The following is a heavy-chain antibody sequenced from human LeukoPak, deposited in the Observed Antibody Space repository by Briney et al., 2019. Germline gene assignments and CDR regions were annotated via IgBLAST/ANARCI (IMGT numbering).Heavy chain of an antibody. CDR2: IYYSGST. CDR3: ARLDCGGDCYSTYGMDV. V-gene: IGHV4-39*01. J-gene: IGHJ6*02. D-gene: IGHD2-21*02. CDR1: GGSISSSSYY. Sequence: SKTLSLTCTVSGGSISSSSYYWGWIRQPPGKGLEWIGSIYYSGSTYYNPSFKSRVTISVDTSKNQFSLKLSSVTAADTAVYYCARLDCGGDCYSTYGMDVWGQGTTVTVSS.